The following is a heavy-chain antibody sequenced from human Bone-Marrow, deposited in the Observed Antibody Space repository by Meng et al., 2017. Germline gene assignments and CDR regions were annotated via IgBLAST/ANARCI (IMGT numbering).Heavy chain of an antibody. CDR2: ISAYNGNT. Sequence: ASVKVSCKASGYTFTSYGISWVRQAPGQGLEWMGWISAYNGNTNYAQKFQGRVTMTTDTSTSTAYMELRSLRTDDTAVYYCARDCKDIVVVVATTTGLDYWGQGTLVTVSS. V-gene: IGHV1-18*01. D-gene: IGHD2-15*01. CDR1: GYTFTSYG. CDR3: ARDCKDIVVVVATTTGLDY. J-gene: IGHJ4*02.